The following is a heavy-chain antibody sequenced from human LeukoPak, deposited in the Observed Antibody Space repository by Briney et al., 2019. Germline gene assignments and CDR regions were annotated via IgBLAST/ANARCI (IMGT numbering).Heavy chain of an antibody. CDR3: AKDMRGLTPYYFDP. Sequence: GGSLRLSCAASGFTFSSYAMSWVRQAPGKGLEWVSAIGGSGGSTYYADSVKGRFTISRDNSKDTLYLQMNSLRAEDAAVYYCAKDMRGLTPYYFDPWGQGTLVTVSS. CDR2: IGGSGGST. D-gene: IGHD2/OR15-2a*01. V-gene: IGHV3-23*01. J-gene: IGHJ5*02. CDR1: GFTFSSYA.